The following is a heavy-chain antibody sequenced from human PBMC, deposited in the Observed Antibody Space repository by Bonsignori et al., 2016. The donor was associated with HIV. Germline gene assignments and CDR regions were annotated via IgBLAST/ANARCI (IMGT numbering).Heavy chain of an antibody. V-gene: IGHV4-34*01. D-gene: IGHD3-10*01. CDR3: ARGRITMVRGAVLGY. J-gene: IGHJ4*02. CDR2: INHSGST. Sequence: PGKGLEWIGEINHSGSTNYNPSLKSRVTISVDTSKNQFSLKLSSVTAADTAVYYCARGRITMVRGAVLGYWGQGTLVTVSS.